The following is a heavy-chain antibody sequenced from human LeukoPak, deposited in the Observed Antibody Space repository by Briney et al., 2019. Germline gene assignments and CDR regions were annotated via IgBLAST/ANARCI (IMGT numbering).Heavy chain of an antibody. CDR3: ARLIAAAYY. CDR2: IYYSGGT. Sequence: SETLSLTCTVSGGSISSSSYYWGWIRQPPGKGLEWIGSIYYSGGTYYNPSLKSRVTISVDTSKNRFSLKLSSVTAADTAVYYCARLIAAAYYWGQGTLVTVSS. J-gene: IGHJ4*02. CDR1: GGSISSSSYY. D-gene: IGHD6-13*01. V-gene: IGHV4-39*01.